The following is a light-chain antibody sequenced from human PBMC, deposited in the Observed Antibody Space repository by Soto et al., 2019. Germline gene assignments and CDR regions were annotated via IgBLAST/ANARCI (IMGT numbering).Light chain of an antibody. CDR1: SGDVGGYDF. V-gene: IGLV2-14*01. Sequence: QSVLAQPASVSGSPGQSITISCTGASGDVGGYDFVSWYQHHPGTPPKLIIYEVTHRPSGVSHRFSGSKSASTASLTISGLQAEDEADYFCGSYSSTTTREVFGTGTKVTVL. J-gene: IGLJ1*01. CDR3: GSYSSTTTREV. CDR2: EVT.